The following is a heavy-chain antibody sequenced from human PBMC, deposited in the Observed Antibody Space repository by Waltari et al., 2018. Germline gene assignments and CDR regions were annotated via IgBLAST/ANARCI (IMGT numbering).Heavy chain of an antibody. J-gene: IGHJ4*02. CDR2: IHQSGRT. D-gene: IGHD2-15*01. V-gene: IGHV4-4*02. CDR3: AADRGRGIYFDY. CDR1: GASVSNSYW. Sequence: QVHLQEAGPGLVKPSGTLSLTCAVSGASVSNSYWWSWVRQPPGKGLEWLGQIHQSGRTNYNPSLDSRVIVSMDTSNNQISLKLTSATAADTAVYYCAADRGRGIYFDYWGQGTLVTVSP.